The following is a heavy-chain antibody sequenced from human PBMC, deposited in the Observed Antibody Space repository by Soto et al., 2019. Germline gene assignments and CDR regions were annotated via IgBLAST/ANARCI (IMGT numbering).Heavy chain of an antibody. CDR2: ISGSGGST. CDR3: AKDLVVRYCSGGSCYSDYYYGMDV. D-gene: IGHD2-15*01. Sequence: GSLRLSCAASGFTFSSYAMSWVRQAPGKGLEWVSAISGSGGSTYYADSVKGRFTISRDNSKNTLYLQMNSLRAEDTAVYYCAKDLVVRYCSGGSCYSDYYYGMDVWGQGTTVTVSS. J-gene: IGHJ6*02. V-gene: IGHV3-23*01. CDR1: GFTFSSYA.